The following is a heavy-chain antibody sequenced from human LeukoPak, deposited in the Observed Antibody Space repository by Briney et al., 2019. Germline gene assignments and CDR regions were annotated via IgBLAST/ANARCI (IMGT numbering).Heavy chain of an antibody. D-gene: IGHD5-18*01. V-gene: IGHV1-2*06. Sequence: GASVKVSCKASGYTFTGYYMHWVRQAPGQGLEWMGRINPNSGGTNYAQKFQGRVTMTRDPSISTAYLELSGLRSDDTAVYYCARESYGLSLNYWGQGTLVTVSS. CDR2: INPNSGGT. J-gene: IGHJ4*02. CDR1: GYTFTGYY. CDR3: ARESYGLSLNY.